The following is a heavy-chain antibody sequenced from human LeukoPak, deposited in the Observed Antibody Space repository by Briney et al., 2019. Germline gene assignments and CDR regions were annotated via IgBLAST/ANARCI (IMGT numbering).Heavy chain of an antibody. CDR1: GGTFSSYA. V-gene: IGHV1-69*05. CDR2: IIPIFGTA. CDR3: ATLTPWSGDDGGDLDY. Sequence: ASVKVSCKASGGTFSSYAISWVRQAPGQGLEWMGGIIPIFGTANYAQKFQGRVTITTDESTSTAYMELSSLRSEDTAVYYCATLTPWSGDDGGDLDYWGQGTLGTVSS. J-gene: IGHJ4*02. D-gene: IGHD3-3*01.